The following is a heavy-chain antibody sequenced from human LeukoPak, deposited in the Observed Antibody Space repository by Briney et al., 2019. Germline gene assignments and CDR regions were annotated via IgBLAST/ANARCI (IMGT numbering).Heavy chain of an antibody. CDR1: GFTFSSYG. Sequence: GGSLRLSCVASGFTFSSYGMHWVRQAPGKGLEWVAVISYDGSNKYYADSVKGRFTISRDNSKNTLYLQMNSLRAEDTAVYYCAKDSGGVGASFDYWGQGTLVTVSS. V-gene: IGHV3-30*18. J-gene: IGHJ4*02. D-gene: IGHD1-26*01. CDR2: ISYDGSNK. CDR3: AKDSGGVGASFDY.